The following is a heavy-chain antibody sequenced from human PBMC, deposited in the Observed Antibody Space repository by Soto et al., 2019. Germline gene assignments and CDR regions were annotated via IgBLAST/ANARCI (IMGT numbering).Heavy chain of an antibody. Sequence: SETLSLTCTASGGSISSYYWSWIRQPAGKGLEWIGRIYTSGSTNYNPSLKSRVTMSVDTSKNQFSLKLSSVTAADTAVYYCARDTSGWYDYYYGMDVWGQGTTVTVSS. V-gene: IGHV4-4*07. CDR1: GGSISSYY. D-gene: IGHD6-19*01. CDR2: IYTSGST. J-gene: IGHJ6*02. CDR3: ARDTSGWYDYYYGMDV.